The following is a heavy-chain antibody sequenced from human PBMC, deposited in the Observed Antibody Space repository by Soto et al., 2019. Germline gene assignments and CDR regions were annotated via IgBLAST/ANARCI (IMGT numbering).Heavy chain of an antibody. CDR2: INTNSGGT. Sequence: ASVKVSCKASGYTFTGSDITWVRQAPGQGLEWMGWINTNSGGTNYAQKFQGWVTMTRDTSISTAYMELSRLRSDDTAVYYCARTRGYSYAALYYFDYWGQGTLVTVSS. D-gene: IGHD5-18*01. V-gene: IGHV1-2*04. CDR1: GYTFTGSD. CDR3: ARTRGYSYAALYYFDY. J-gene: IGHJ4*02.